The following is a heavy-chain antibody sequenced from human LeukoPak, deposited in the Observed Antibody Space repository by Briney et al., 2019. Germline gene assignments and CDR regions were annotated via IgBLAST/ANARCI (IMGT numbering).Heavy chain of an antibody. J-gene: IGHJ3*02. Sequence: GGSLRLSCAASGFTFSSYAMSWVRQAPGKGLEWVSAISGSGGSTYYADSVKGRFTISRDNSKNTLYLQMNSLRAEDTAVYYCAKDTYYDILTGYYSPSSDAFDIWGQGTMVTVSS. V-gene: IGHV3-23*01. CDR3: AKDTYYDILTGYYSPSSDAFDI. D-gene: IGHD3-9*01. CDR2: ISGSGGST. CDR1: GFTFSSYA.